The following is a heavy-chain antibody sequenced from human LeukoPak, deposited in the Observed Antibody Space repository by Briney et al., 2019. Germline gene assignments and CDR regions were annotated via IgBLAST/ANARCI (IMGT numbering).Heavy chain of an antibody. CDR3: ARDLHWGGAFDI. CDR1: GGSISSYY. Sequence: SETLSLTCSVSGGSISSYYWSWIRQPPGKGPEWIGYIYYSGNTNYNPSLKSRVTISVDTSKNQFSLKLSSVTAADTAVYYCARDLHWGGAFDIWGQGTMVTVSS. CDR2: IYYSGNT. D-gene: IGHD3-16*01. V-gene: IGHV4-59*01. J-gene: IGHJ3*02.